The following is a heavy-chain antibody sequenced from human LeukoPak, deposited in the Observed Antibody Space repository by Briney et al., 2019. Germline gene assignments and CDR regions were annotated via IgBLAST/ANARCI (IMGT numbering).Heavy chain of an antibody. CDR3: AKGRISVAGTLDP. CDR1: GFTFSSYG. V-gene: IGHV3-30*02. J-gene: IGHJ5*02. CDR2: MRYDGGNK. Sequence: GGSLTLSCAASGFTFSSYGMHWIRQAPGKGLEWLAFMRYDGGNKYYADSVKSRFTISRDNSKNTLYLQMNSLRAEDTAVYYCAKGRISVAGTLDPWGQGTLVTVSS. D-gene: IGHD6-19*01.